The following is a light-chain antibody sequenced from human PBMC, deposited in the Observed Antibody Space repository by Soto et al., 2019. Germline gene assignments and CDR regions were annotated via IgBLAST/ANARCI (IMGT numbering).Light chain of an antibody. V-gene: IGKV3-20*01. CDR2: GAS. CDR1: RSVRSTH. Sequence: EIQRTQCTSKVFYCSEERATLHDWASRSVRSTHLAWHQLQPGQAPRLFIYGASSRATGFSDRFSDRGYGTDFSLTISTRESYDFAVYDFQQYGSAPWTWGQGTKVHIK. J-gene: IGKJ1*01. CDR3: QQYGSAPWT.